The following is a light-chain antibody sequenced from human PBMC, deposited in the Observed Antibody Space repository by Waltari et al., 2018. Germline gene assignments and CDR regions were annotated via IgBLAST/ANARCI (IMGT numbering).Light chain of an antibody. CDR2: EVS. Sequence: QSALTQPPSASGSPGQSVTIPCTGPSSDVGGYNYVSWYQQHPGKPPKPMIYEVSKRPSGVPDRFSGSKSGNTASLTVSGLQAEDEADYYCSSYAGSNNYVFGTGTKVTVL. CDR3: SSYAGSNNYV. CDR1: SSDVGGYNY. V-gene: IGLV2-8*01. J-gene: IGLJ1*01.